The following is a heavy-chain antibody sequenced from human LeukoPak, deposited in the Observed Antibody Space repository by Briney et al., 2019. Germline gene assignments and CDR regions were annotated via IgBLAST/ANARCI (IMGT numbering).Heavy chain of an antibody. CDR1: GGSISSSSYY. CDR2: IYYSGST. V-gene: IGHV4-39*07. CDR3: ARGRYYYGSGSYMLENWFDP. D-gene: IGHD3-10*01. Sequence: SETLSLTCTVSGGSISSSSYYWGWIRQPPGKGLEWIGSIYYSGSTYYNPSLKSRVTISVDTSKNQFSLKLSSVTAADAAVYYCARGRYYYGSGSYMLENWFDPWGQGTLVTVSS. J-gene: IGHJ5*02.